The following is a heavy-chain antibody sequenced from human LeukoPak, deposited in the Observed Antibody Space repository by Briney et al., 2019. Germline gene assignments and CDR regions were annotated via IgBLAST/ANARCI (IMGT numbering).Heavy chain of an antibody. CDR1: GYTFTSYY. CDR3: ARRDYLSRSSGWYVFDY. J-gene: IGHJ4*02. D-gene: IGHD6-19*01. CDR2: INPSGGST. V-gene: IGHV1-46*01. Sequence: ASVKVSCKASGYTFTSYYMHWVRQAPGRGLEWMGIINPSGGSTSYAQKFQGRVTMTRDTSTSTVYMELSSLRSEDTAVYYCARRDYLSRSSGWYVFDYWGQGTLVTVSS.